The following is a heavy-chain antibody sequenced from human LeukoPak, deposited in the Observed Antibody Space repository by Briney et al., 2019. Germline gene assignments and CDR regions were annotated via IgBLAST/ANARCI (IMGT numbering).Heavy chain of an antibody. CDR2: MNPNSGNT. V-gene: IGHV1-8*01. J-gene: IGHJ6*03. CDR1: GYTFTSYD. CDR3: ARGPARGNELSYYYYYYMDV. Sequence: GASVKVSCEASGYTFTSYDINWVRQATGQGLEWMGWMNPNSGNTGYAQKFQGRVTMTRNTSISTAYMELSSLRSEDTAVYYCARGPARGNELSYYYYYYMDVWGKGTTVNVSS. D-gene: IGHD1-1*01.